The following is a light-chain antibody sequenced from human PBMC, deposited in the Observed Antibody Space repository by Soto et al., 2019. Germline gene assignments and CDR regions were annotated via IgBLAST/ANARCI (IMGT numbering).Light chain of an antibody. CDR1: QSVFNSSANKTK. V-gene: IGKV4-1*01. J-gene: IGKJ3*01. Sequence: DIVMTQSPDSLAVSLGERATINCKSSQSVFNSSANKTKLAWYQQKPGQPPKLLIYWASTRQSGVPDRFSGSGSGTDFTLTISSLQAEDVAVYYCQHYFNIPFTFGPGTKVDIK. CDR2: WAS. CDR3: QHYFNIPFT.